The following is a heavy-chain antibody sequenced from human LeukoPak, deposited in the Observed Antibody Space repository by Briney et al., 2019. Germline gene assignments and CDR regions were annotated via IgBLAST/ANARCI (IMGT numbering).Heavy chain of an antibody. V-gene: IGHV1-18*04. CDR2: ISTHNGNT. CDR1: GYTFTTYN. D-gene: IGHD5-18*01. CDR3: ARGWGYSYLYFDY. J-gene: IGHJ4*02. Sequence: GASVKVSCKASGYTFTTYNINWVRQAPGQGLEWMGWISTHNGNTNYAQKLQGRVTMTTDTSTSTAYKELRSLRSDDTAVYYCARGWGYSYLYFDYWGQGTLVTVSS.